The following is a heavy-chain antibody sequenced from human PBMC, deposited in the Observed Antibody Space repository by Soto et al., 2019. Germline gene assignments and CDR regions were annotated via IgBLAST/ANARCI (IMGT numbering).Heavy chain of an antibody. Sequence: EVQLVESGGGLVQPGGSLRLSCAASGFTFSSYSMHWVRQAPGKGLEWVSCISSIYSTIYYADSVKGRFTISRDNAKNSLYLHMNSLRAEDTAVYYCASDLYGDYIFDFWGQGTLVTVSP. V-gene: IGHV3-48*01. CDR1: GFTFSSYS. D-gene: IGHD4-17*01. CDR2: ISSIYSTI. CDR3: ASDLYGDYIFDF. J-gene: IGHJ4*02.